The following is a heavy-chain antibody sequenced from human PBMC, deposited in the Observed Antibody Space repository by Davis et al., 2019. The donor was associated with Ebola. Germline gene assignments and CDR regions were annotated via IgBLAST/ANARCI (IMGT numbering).Heavy chain of an antibody. D-gene: IGHD2-8*02. CDR3: ARLLQGGGTGWFDP. Sequence: KVSCKASGYTFTGYYMHWVRQMPGKGLEWMGIIYPGDSDTRYSPSFQGQVTISADKSISTAYLQWSSLKASDTAMYYCARLLQGGGTGWFDPWGQGTLVTVSS. J-gene: IGHJ5*02. CDR1: GYTFTGYY. CDR2: IYPGDSDT. V-gene: IGHV5-51*01.